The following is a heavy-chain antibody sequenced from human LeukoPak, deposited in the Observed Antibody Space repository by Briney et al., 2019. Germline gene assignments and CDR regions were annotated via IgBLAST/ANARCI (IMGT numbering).Heavy chain of an antibody. CDR1: GFTSTNYA. D-gene: IGHD5-12*01. Sequence: GGSLRLSCAASGFTSTNYAMNWVRQAPGKGLEWVSVLIGSSGSTDYADSVKGRFTISRDISKNTLFLQMNSLRAEDRAIYYCGKGAYDYLEVGFFDFWGQGNLVTV. CDR2: LIGSSGST. CDR3: GKGAYDYLEVGFFDF. J-gene: IGHJ4*02. V-gene: IGHV3-23*01.